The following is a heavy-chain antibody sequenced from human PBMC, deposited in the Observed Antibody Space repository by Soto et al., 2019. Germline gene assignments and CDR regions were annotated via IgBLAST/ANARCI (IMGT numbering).Heavy chain of an antibody. CDR3: ARWRTGYGLYGMDV. CDR2: INHSGST. Sequence: SETLSLTFAVYGGAFSGYYWSWIRQPPGKGLEWIGEINHSGSTNYNPSLKSRVTISVDTSKNQFSLKLSSVTAADTAVYYCARWRTGYGLYGMDVWGQGTTVTVSS. V-gene: IGHV4-34*01. CDR1: GGAFSGYY. D-gene: IGHD5-12*01. J-gene: IGHJ6*02.